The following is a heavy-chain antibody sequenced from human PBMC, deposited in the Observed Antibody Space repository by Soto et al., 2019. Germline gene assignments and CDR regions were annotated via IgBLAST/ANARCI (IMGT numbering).Heavy chain of an antibody. CDR2: MNPNSGNT. J-gene: IGHJ6*02. V-gene: IGHV1-8*01. Sequence: QVQLVQSGAEVKKPGASVKVSCKASGYTFTSYDINWVRQATGQGLEWMGWMNPNSGNTGYAQKFQGRVTMTRNTSISKAYMELSSLRSEDTAVYYCARGLLERLCYCYAGMDVWGQGTTVTVSS. D-gene: IGHD3-3*01. CDR3: ARGLLERLCYCYAGMDV. CDR1: GYTFTSYD.